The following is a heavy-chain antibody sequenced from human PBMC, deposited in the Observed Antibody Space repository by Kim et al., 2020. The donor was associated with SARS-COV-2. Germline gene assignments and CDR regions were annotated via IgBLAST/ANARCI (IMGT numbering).Heavy chain of an antibody. CDR2: IYYSGST. CDR3: ARQGYDFWSGYFNWFDP. V-gene: IGHV4-39*01. D-gene: IGHD3-3*01. CDR1: GGSISSSSYY. J-gene: IGHJ5*02. Sequence: SETLSLTCTVSGGSISSSSYYWGWIRQPPGKGLEWIGSIYYSGSTYYNPSLKSRVTISVDTSKNQFSLKLSSVTAADTAVYYCARQGYDFWSGYFNWFDPWGQGTLVTVSS.